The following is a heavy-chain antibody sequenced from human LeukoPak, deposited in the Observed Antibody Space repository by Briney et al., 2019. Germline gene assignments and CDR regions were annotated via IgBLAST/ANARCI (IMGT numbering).Heavy chain of an antibody. J-gene: IGHJ4*02. CDR3: ARVNWNYEDY. Sequence: GASVKVSCKASGGTFSSYAISWVRQAPGQGLEWMGIINPSGGSTSYAQKFQGRVTMTRDMSTSTVYMELSSLRSEDTAVYYCARVNWNYEDYWGQGTLVTVSS. V-gene: IGHV1-46*01. CDR2: INPSGGST. CDR1: GGTFSSYA. D-gene: IGHD1-7*01.